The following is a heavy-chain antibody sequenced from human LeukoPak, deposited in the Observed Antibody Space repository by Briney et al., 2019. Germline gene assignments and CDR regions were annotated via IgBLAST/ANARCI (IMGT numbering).Heavy chain of an antibody. CDR3: ARATLWGGAYDY. D-gene: IGHD1-26*01. CDR1: GGSISSGGYS. J-gene: IGHJ4*02. Sequence: PSETLSLTCTVSGGSISSGGYSWSWIRQPPGKGLEWIGYIYHSGSTYYNPSLKSRVTISVDRSKNQFSLKLSSVTAADTAVYYCARATLWGGAYDYWGQGTLVTVSS. CDR2: IYHSGST. V-gene: IGHV4-30-2*01.